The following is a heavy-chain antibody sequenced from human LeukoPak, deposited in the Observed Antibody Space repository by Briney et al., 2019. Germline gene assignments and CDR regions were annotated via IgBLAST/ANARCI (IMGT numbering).Heavy chain of an antibody. D-gene: IGHD3-22*01. J-gene: IGHJ3*02. CDR1: GFTFSSYE. CDR3: ARVRSGYPHDAFDI. Sequence: GGSLRLSCAASGFTFSSYEMNWVRQAPGKGLEWVSYISGSSSTIYYADSVKGRFTISRDNAKNSLYLQMNSLRAEDTAVYYCARVRSGYPHDAFDIWGQGTMVTVSS. V-gene: IGHV3-48*01. CDR2: ISGSSSTI.